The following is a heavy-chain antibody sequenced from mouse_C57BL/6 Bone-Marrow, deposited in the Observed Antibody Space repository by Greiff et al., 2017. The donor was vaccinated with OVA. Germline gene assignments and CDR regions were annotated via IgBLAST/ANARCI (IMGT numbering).Heavy chain of an antibody. Sequence: QVQLQQPGAELVKPGASVKLSCKASGYTFTSYGISWVKQRTGQGLEWIGEIYPRSGNTYYNEKFKGKATLTADKSSSTAYMELRSLTSEDSAVYFCAQRGIYAMDYWGQGTSVTVSS. CDR1: GYTFTSYG. CDR2: IYPRSGNT. V-gene: IGHV1-81*01. J-gene: IGHJ4*01. CDR3: AQRGIYAMDY.